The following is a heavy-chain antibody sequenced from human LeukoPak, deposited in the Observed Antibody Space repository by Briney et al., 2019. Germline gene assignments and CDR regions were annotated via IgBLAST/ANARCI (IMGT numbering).Heavy chain of an antibody. V-gene: IGHV3-30*18. CDR1: GFTVSSNY. Sequence: GGSLRLSCAASGFTVSSNYMSWVRQAPGKGLEWVAVISYDGSNKYYADSVKGRFTISRDNSKNTLYLQMNSLRAEDTAVYYCAKDPSTYDAFDIWGQGTMVTVSS. J-gene: IGHJ3*02. CDR3: AKDPSTYDAFDI. CDR2: ISYDGSNK.